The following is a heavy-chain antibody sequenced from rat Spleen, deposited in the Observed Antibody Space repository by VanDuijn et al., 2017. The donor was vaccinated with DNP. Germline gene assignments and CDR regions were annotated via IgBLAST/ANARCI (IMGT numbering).Heavy chain of an antibody. J-gene: IGHJ4*01. Sequence: EVLLVESDGGLVQPGRSLKLSCAASGFTFSNYGMAWIRQAPGKGLEWVAALSFDGSSTYYRDSVKGRFTISRDNAQSTLYLQMDSLRSEDTATYYCARHRTIMPYYYAMDAWGQGASVTVSS. CDR1: GFTFSNYG. V-gene: IGHV5-29*01. CDR3: ARHRTIMPYYYAMDA. CDR2: LSFDGSST. D-gene: IGHD1-12*01.